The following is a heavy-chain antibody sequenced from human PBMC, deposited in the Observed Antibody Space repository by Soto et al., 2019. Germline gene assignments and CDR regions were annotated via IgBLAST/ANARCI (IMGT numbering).Heavy chain of an antibody. Sequence: GASVKVSCEASGYTFTSYGISWVRQAPGQGLEWMGWISAYNGNTNYAQKLQGRVTMTTDTSTSTAYMELRSLRSDDTAVYYCAREMEDYYGDYELDAFDIWGQGTMVTVSS. CDR1: GYTFTSYG. CDR3: AREMEDYYGDYELDAFDI. V-gene: IGHV1-18*01. D-gene: IGHD4-17*01. J-gene: IGHJ3*02. CDR2: ISAYNGNT.